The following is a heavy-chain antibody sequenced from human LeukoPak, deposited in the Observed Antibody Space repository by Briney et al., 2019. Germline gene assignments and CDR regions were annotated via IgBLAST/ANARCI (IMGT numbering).Heavy chain of an antibody. Sequence: ASVKVSCKASGYTFTGYYMHWVRQAPGQGLEWMGWINPNSGGTNYAQKFQGRDTMTRDTSISTAYMELSRLRSDDTAVYYCARGSGGPYYYYGMDVWGQGTTVTVSS. CDR3: ARGSGGPYYYYGMDV. D-gene: IGHD2-15*01. CDR1: GYTFTGYY. CDR2: INPNSGGT. V-gene: IGHV1-2*02. J-gene: IGHJ6*02.